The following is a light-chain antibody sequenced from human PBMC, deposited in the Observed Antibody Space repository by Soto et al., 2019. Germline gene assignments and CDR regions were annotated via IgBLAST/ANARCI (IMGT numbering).Light chain of an antibody. Sequence: DIQMTQSPSSLSASVGDRVTITCQASQDISNYLNWYQQKPGKAPKLLIYDASNLETGVPSRFSGSRSGTDFTVTISSLQPEDIATYYCQQYDNLSLTFGGGTKVEIK. J-gene: IGKJ4*01. CDR3: QQYDNLSLT. V-gene: IGKV1-33*01. CDR2: DAS. CDR1: QDISNY.